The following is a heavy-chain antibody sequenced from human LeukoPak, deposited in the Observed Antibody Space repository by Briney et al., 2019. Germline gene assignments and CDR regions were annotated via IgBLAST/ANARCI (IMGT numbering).Heavy chain of an antibody. CDR1: GFTFSSYW. Sequence: GGSLRLSCAASGFTFSSYWIHWARQAPGKGLVWVAHIKRDGTTTNYADSVKGRFTLSRDNAQNTVHLQMNSLRAEDTAVYYCTRSDEYNYGNFDHWGQGTLVTVSS. CDR3: TRSDEYNYGNFDH. CDR2: IKRDGTTT. V-gene: IGHV3-74*01. D-gene: IGHD4-17*01. J-gene: IGHJ4*02.